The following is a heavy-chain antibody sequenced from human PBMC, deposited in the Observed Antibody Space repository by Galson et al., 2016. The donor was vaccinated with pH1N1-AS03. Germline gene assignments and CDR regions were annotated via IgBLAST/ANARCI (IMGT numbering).Heavy chain of an antibody. CDR3: ARGLYASGTSLNY. CDR1: TGSISSYY. Sequence: LSLTCTFSTGSISSYYLSWIRQPPGKGLEWIGYIHYTGSTAYNPSLKSRVTISVDTSKKEFSLKLTPMTAADTAVYYCARGLYASGTSLNYWGPGNLVTVSS. D-gene: IGHD3-10*01. CDR2: IHYTGST. J-gene: IGHJ4*02. V-gene: IGHV4-59*01.